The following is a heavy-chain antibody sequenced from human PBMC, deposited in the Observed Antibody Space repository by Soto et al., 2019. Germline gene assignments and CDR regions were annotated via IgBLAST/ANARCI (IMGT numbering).Heavy chain of an antibody. Sequence: GSLRLSCVASGFTFSSFAMSWVRQAPGKGLEWVSTINKSGGSTYYADSVKGRFTISRDNSKNMLFLQINGLRAEDTAVYYCAKDPPTTGTTFDYWGRGTLVTVSS. CDR3: AKDPPTTGTTFDY. D-gene: IGHD1-1*01. J-gene: IGHJ4*02. CDR2: INKSGGST. CDR1: GFTFSSFA. V-gene: IGHV3-23*01.